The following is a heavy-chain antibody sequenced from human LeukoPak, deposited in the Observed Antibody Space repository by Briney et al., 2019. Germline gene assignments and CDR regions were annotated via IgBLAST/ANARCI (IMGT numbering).Heavy chain of an antibody. CDR3: AVSGYSSSWPQIFDY. J-gene: IGHJ4*02. Sequence: PSETLSLTCTVSGGSISSSSYYWGWIRQPPGKGLEWIGSIYYSGSTYYNPSLKSRVTISVDTSKNQFSLKLSSVTAADTAVYYCAVSGYSSSWPQIFDYWGQGTLVTVSS. CDR2: IYYSGST. CDR1: GGSISSSSYY. D-gene: IGHD6-13*01. V-gene: IGHV4-39*01.